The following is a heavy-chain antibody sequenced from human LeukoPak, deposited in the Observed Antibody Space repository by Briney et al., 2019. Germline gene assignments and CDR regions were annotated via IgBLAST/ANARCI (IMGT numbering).Heavy chain of an antibody. CDR3: ARIRDQLLYVWFDP. D-gene: IGHD2-2*02. V-gene: IGHV2-26*02. Sequence: SGPTLVNPTETLTLTCTVSGFSLSNARMGVSWIRQPPGKALEWLAHIFSNDEKSYSTSLKSRLTISKDTSKSQVVLTMTNMDPVDTATYYCARIRDQLLYVWFDPWGQGTLVTVSS. CDR2: IFSNDEK. CDR1: GFSLSNARMG. J-gene: IGHJ5*02.